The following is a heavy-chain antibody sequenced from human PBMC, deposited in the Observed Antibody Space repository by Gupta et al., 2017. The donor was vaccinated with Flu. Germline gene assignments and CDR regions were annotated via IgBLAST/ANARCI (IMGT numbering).Heavy chain of an antibody. CDR2: ISAYNGNT. CDR3: ARCIGDYDFWSGYYTGSLHYYYGMDV. CDR1: GYTFTSYG. D-gene: IGHD3-3*01. V-gene: IGHV1-18*01. Sequence: QVQLVQSGAEVKKPGASVKVSCKASGYTFTSYGISWVRQAPGQGLEWMGWISAYNGNTNYAQKLQGRVTMTTDTSTSTAYMELRSLRSDDTAVYYCARCIGDYDFWSGYYTGSLHYYYGMDVWGQGTTVTVSS. J-gene: IGHJ6*02.